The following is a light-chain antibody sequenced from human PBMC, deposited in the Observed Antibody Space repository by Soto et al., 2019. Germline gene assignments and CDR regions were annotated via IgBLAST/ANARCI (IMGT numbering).Light chain of an antibody. CDR2: SST. CDR3: AAWDDTLNGGV. CDR1: NSNIGSNT. V-gene: IGLV1-44*01. J-gene: IGLJ3*02. Sequence: QSVLTQPPSASGTPGQRVTISCSGSNSNIGSNTINWYKQLPGAAPKLLIYSSTQRPSGVPDRFSGSKSGTSASLAISGLQSEDEADYYCAAWDDTLNGGVFGGGTKLTVL.